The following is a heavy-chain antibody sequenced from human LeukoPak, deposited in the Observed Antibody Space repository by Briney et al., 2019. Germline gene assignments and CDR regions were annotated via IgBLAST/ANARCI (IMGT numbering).Heavy chain of an antibody. Sequence: SETLSLTCSVSGGSISSGGYHWSWIRQHPGKGLEWIGSIYYSGSTYYNPSLKSRVTISVDTSKNQFSLKLSSVTAAGTAVYYCARYKITFGEDIANNFDYWGQGTLVTVSS. CDR2: IYYSGST. J-gene: IGHJ4*02. D-gene: IGHD3-16*02. CDR3: ARYKITFGEDIANNFDY. V-gene: IGHV4-31*03. CDR1: GGSISSGGYH.